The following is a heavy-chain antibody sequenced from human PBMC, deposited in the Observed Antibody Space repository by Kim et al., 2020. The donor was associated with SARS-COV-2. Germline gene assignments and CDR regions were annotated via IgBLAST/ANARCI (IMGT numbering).Heavy chain of an antibody. CDR1: GFTFSDYY. Sequence: GGSLRLSCAASGFTFSDYYMTWIRQAPGKGLEWVSYISSRGTYTKYADSLKGRCTISRDNAKNSLDLQMNSLRADDAAVYYCARVTVGSRSWYYFDYWGQGTLVTVSS. CDR3: ARVTVGSRSWYYFDY. CDR2: ISSRGTYT. J-gene: IGHJ4*02. D-gene: IGHD6-13*01. V-gene: IGHV3-11*03.